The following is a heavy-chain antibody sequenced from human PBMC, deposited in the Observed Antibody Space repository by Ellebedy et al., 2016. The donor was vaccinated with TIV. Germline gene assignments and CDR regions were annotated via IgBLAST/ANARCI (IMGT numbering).Heavy chain of an antibody. CDR2: ISGNGGST. D-gene: IGHD3-16*02. CDR1: GFTFSSYA. J-gene: IGHJ3*02. Sequence: GGSLRLSCSASGFTFSSYAMHWVRQAPGKGLEYVSAISGNGGSTYYADSVKDRFTISRDNSKNTLYLQMSSLRAEDTAVYYCVKEQMITFGGVIVMSAFDIWGQGTMVTVSS. V-gene: IGHV3-64D*06. CDR3: VKEQMITFGGVIVMSAFDI.